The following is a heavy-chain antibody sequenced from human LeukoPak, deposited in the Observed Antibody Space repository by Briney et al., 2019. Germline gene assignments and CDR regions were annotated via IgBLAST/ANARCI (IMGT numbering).Heavy chain of an antibody. CDR3: ARHGIMWYYLDF. J-gene: IGHJ4*02. D-gene: IGHD2-21*01. Sequence: PSETLSLTCTVSGGSISSSSYYWGWIRQPPGKGLEWIGSIYYSGSTYYNPSLKSRVTISVDTSKNQFSLKLSSVTAADTAVYYCARHGIMWYYLDFWGQGTLVTVSS. V-gene: IGHV4-39*01. CDR2: IYYSGST. CDR1: GGSISSSSYY.